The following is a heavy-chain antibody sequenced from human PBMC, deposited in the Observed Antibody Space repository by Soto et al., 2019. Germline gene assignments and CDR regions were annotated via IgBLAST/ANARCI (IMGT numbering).Heavy chain of an antibody. CDR1: GFTFRSYT. CDR3: VRTIVGATKGGWFDP. V-gene: IGHV3-23*01. D-gene: IGHD1-26*01. J-gene: IGHJ5*02. CDR2: FSGRDATT. Sequence: SLRLSCAASGFTFRSYTMSWVRQAPGKGLEWVSSFSGRDATTYYADSVKGRFTISRDNSKNTLYLQMNSLRAEDTALYFCVRTIVGATKGGWFDPWGQGALVTVSS.